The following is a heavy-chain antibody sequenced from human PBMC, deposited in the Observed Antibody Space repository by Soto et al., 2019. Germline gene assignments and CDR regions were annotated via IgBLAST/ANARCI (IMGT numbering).Heavy chain of an antibody. CDR1: EYSFNNYW. J-gene: IGHJ4*02. Sequence: GESLKISCKGPEYSFNNYWISWVRQKPGKGLEWMGRIDPSDSYTKYSPSFQGHVTFSADKSITTAYLQLSSLKASDTAMYYCARLERSSGYYYLCDSWGPEALLAVSS. V-gene: IGHV5-10-1*01. CDR3: ARLERSSGYYYLCDS. CDR2: IDPSDSYT. D-gene: IGHD3-22*01.